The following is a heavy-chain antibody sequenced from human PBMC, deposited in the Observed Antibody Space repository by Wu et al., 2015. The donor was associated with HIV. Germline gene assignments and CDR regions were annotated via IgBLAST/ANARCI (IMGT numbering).Heavy chain of an antibody. V-gene: IGHV1-18*01. CDR1: GYNIWSYG. CDR3: ARANSGDSLGYFDY. Sequence: QVKLVQSGSEMKKPGASVKVSCKVSGYNIWSYGIGWVRQAPGQGLEWLGWINPYNGYTNYAQNLQGRITMTADTPTNTAYMELRSLRSEDTALYYCARANSGDSLGYFDYWGQGTLVTVSS. CDR2: INPYNGYT. J-gene: IGHJ4*02. D-gene: IGHD5-18*01.